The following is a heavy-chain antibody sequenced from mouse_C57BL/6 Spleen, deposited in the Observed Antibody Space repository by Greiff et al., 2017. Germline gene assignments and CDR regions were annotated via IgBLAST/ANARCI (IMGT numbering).Heavy chain of an antibody. D-gene: IGHD1-1*01. CDR1: GYTFTSSG. V-gene: IGHV1-81*01. CDR3: ARETTVVEGAMDY. Sequence: VKLMESGAELARPGASVKLSCKASGYTFTSSGISWVKQRTGQGLEWIGEIYPRSGNTYYNEKFKGKATLTADKSSSTAYMELRSLTSEDSAVYFCARETTVVEGAMDYWGQGTSVTVSS. J-gene: IGHJ4*01. CDR2: IYPRSGNT.